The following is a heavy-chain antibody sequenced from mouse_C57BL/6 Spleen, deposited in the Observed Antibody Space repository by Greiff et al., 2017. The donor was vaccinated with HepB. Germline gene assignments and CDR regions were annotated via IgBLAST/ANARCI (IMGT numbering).Heavy chain of an antibody. CDR3: AAPDYDYDGYAMDY. D-gene: IGHD2-4*01. CDR1: GYAFSSSW. Sequence: QVQLQQPGPELVKPGASVKISCKASGYAFSSSWMNWVKQRPGKGLEWIGRIYPGDGDTNYNGKFKGKATLTADKSSSTAYMQLSSLTSEDSAVYFCAAPDYDYDGYAMDYWGQGTSVTVSS. J-gene: IGHJ4*01. CDR2: IYPGDGDT. V-gene: IGHV1-82*01.